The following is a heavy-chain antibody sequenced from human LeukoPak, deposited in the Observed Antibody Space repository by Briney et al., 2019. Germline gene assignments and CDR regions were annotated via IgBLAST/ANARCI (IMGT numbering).Heavy chain of an antibody. CDR2: ISGSGSST. Sequence: GGSLSLSCAASGFTFSSYAMSWVRQAPGKGLEWVSAISGSGSSTYYADSVKGQFTISRDNSKNTLCLQMNSLRAEDTAVYYCAKDRFGGYSSSFFDYWGQGTLVTVSS. J-gene: IGHJ4*02. D-gene: IGHD6-6*01. V-gene: IGHV3-23*01. CDR3: AKDRFGGYSSSFFDY. CDR1: GFTFSSYA.